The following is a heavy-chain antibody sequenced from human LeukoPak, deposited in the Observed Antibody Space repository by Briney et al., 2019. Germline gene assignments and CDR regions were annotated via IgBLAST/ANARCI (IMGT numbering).Heavy chain of an antibody. CDR3: ARPRFPYYRLSGTDYYYMDV. D-gene: IGHD3-10*01. Sequence: SETLSLTCAVYGESFTTFYWGWIRQTPGKGLEWIGEINHTGSTNYNPSLKSRVTISIDTSKNQFSLKLNSVTAADTAVYYCARPRFPYYRLSGTDYYYMDVWGKGTTVTVSS. CDR1: GESFTTFY. V-gene: IGHV4-34*01. J-gene: IGHJ6*03. CDR2: INHTGST.